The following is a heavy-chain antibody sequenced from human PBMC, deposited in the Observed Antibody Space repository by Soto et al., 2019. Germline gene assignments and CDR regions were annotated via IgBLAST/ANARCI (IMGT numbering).Heavy chain of an antibody. CDR2: IYWDDNR. Sequence: QITLKESGPTLVKPTQTLTLTCTFSGFSLSASAVGVAWIRQPPGKALEWLALIYWDDNRHFSPSLKSRLTINKDTSNNQVVLIMTNMDPVDTATYYCGRTSGWIPDSWGQGTLVTVSS. J-gene: IGHJ4*02. V-gene: IGHV2-5*02. CDR1: GFSLSASAVG. D-gene: IGHD6-19*01. CDR3: GRTSGWIPDS.